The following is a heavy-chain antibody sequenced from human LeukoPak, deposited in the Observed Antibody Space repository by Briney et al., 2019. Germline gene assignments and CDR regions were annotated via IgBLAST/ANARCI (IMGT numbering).Heavy chain of an antibody. V-gene: IGHV1-46*01. CDR3: ARDQRGSSFYESSGLDY. D-gene: IGHD3-22*01. J-gene: IGHJ4*02. Sequence: ASVKVSCKASGYSFTSYYIHWVRLAPGQGLEWMGVINPSGGSTRYAQKFQGRVTMTRDMSTSTVYMDVSSLISEDTAVYYCARDQRGSSFYESSGLDYWGQGTLVTVSS. CDR1: GYSFTSYY. CDR2: INPSGGST.